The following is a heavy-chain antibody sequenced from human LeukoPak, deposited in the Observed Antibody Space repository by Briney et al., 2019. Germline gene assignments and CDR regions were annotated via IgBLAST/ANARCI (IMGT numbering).Heavy chain of an antibody. CDR3: ARAMYDFWSGYYGRGTNWFDP. D-gene: IGHD3-3*01. CDR1: GGSISSGDYY. J-gene: IGHJ5*02. Sequence: PSQTLSLTCTVSGGSISSGDYYWSWIRQPPGKGLEWIGYIYYSGSTYYNPSLKRRVTISVDTSKNQFSLKLSSVTAADTAVYYCARAMYDFWSGYYGRGTNWFDPWGQGTLVTVSS. CDR2: IYYSGST. V-gene: IGHV4-30-4*08.